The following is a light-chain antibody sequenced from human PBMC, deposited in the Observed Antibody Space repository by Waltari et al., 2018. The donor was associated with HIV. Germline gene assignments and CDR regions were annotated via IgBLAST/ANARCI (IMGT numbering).Light chain of an antibody. CDR1: QDIGNY. J-gene: IGKJ4*01. CDR3: QQYSTYPLT. Sequence: AVRMTQSPSSLSASTGDRINITCRASQDIGNYLAWYQQKPQKAPKFLIYGASTLHSVVPSRFSGKGSGTDFTLTISCLQSEDFATYYCQQYSTYPLTFGGGTKVAVK. V-gene: IGKV1-8*01. CDR2: GAS.